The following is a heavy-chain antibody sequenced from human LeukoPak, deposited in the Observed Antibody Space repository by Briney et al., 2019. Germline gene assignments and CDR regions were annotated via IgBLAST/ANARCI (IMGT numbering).Heavy chain of an antibody. V-gene: IGHV4-34*01. D-gene: IGHD5-24*01. CDR3: ARESLTWLQSRTSWFDP. CDR1: GGPFSGYY. Sequence: SETLSLTCAVYGGPFSGYYWSWIRQPPGKWLEWLGEINHSGSTNYNPSLKSRVTISVDTSKNQFSLKLSSVTAADTAVYYCARESLTWLQSRTSWFDPWGQGTLVTVSS. J-gene: IGHJ5*02. CDR2: INHSGST.